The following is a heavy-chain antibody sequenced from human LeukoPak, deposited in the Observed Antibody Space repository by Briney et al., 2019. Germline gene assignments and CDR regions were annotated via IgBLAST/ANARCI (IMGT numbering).Heavy chain of an antibody. V-gene: IGHV4-31*03. CDR1: GGSISSGGYY. Sequence: SETLSLTCTVSGGSISSGGYYWSWIRQHPGKGLEWIGYIYYSGSTYYNPSLKSRVTISVDTSKNQFSLKLSSVTAADTAVYYCARALTPLYYYGMDVWGQGTTVTVSS. D-gene: IGHD7-27*01. CDR2: IYYSGST. CDR3: ARALTPLYYYGMDV. J-gene: IGHJ6*02.